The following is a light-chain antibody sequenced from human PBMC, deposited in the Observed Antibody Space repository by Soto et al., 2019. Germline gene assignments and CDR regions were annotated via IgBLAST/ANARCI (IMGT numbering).Light chain of an antibody. V-gene: IGLV1-47*02. CDR1: TSNIGTFY. CDR3: AAWDDNLNAYV. J-gene: IGLJ1*01. CDR2: LGD. Sequence: QAVVTQPPSASSTPGQTATISCSGSTSNIGTFYVYWYQHLPGTAPKLLIYLGDQRASGVSDRFSGSKSGTSASLAINGLRSDDEADYYCAAWDDNLNAYVFGSGTKLTVL.